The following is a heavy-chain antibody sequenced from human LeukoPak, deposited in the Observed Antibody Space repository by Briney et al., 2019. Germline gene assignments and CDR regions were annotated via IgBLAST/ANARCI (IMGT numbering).Heavy chain of an antibody. CDR1: GFTFSSYG. Sequence: GGSLRLSCAASGFTFSSYGMHWVRQAPGKGLEWVAVIWYDGSNKYYADSVKGRFTISRDNSKNTLYLQMNSLRAEDTAVYYCAKDIAAAGTSERNDYWGREPWSPSPQ. V-gene: IGHV3-33*06. J-gene: IGHJ4*02. CDR3: AKDIAAAGTSERNDY. CDR2: IWYDGSNK. D-gene: IGHD6-13*01.